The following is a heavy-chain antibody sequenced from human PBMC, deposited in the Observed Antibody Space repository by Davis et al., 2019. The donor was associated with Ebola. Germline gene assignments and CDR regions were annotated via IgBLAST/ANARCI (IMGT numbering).Heavy chain of an antibody. CDR2: IRSKANSYAT. CDR1: GFTFSGSA. Sequence: GESLKISCAASGFTFSGSAMHWVRQASGKGLEWVGRIRSKANSYATAYAASVKGRFTISRDDSKNTAYLQMNSLRAGDTAVYYCARDRITIFGVVTRYYGMDVWGQGTTVTVSS. J-gene: IGHJ6*02. D-gene: IGHD3-3*01. V-gene: IGHV3-73*01. CDR3: ARDRITIFGVVTRYYGMDV.